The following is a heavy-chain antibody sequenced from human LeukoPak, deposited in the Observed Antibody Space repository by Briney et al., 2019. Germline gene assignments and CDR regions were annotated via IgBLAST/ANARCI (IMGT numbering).Heavy chain of an antibody. CDR1: GFTVSSNE. Sequence: PGGSLRLSCAASGFTVSSNEMSWVRQAPGKGLEWVSSISGGSTYNADSRKGRFTISRDNSKNTLHLQMNSLRAEDTAVYYCARAVTWFGERVIDLWGQGTLVTVSS. J-gene: IGHJ5*02. V-gene: IGHV3-38-3*01. D-gene: IGHD3-10*01. CDR3: ARAVTWFGERVIDL. CDR2: ISGGST.